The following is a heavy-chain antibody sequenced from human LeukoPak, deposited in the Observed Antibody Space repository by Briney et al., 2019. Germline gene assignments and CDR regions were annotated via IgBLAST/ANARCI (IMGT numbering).Heavy chain of an antibody. CDR2: IYSSGST. Sequence: SETLSLTCTVSGGSISSFYWSWIRQPPGKGLEWIGYIYSSGSTYYNPSLKSRVTISVDTSKNRFSLKLSTVTAADTAVYYCARRPTGDPKFDYWGQGTLVTVSS. J-gene: IGHJ4*02. CDR3: ARRPTGDPKFDY. D-gene: IGHD7-27*01. V-gene: IGHV4-59*08. CDR1: GGSISSFY.